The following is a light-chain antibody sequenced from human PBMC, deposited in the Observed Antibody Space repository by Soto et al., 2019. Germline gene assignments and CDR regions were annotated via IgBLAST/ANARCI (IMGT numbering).Light chain of an antibody. J-gene: IGLJ1*01. CDR1: SRDIGSYDY. CDR3: SSFTSTSTRL. CDR2: EVT. Sequence: HSVLTPPASVSRSPGQSITISCTGTSRDIGSYDYVSWYQQHPGKSPNLIIYEVTDRPSGVSNRFSGSKSGNTASLTISGLQAEDEAAYYCSSFTSTSTRLFGSGTKV. V-gene: IGLV2-14*01.